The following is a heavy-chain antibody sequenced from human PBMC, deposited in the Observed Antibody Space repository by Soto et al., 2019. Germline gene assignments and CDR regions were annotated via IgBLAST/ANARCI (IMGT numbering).Heavy chain of an antibody. CDR3: ANQKIRFSVAGTLYGLGV. CDR2: ISSTSGTI. V-gene: IGHV3-48*02. Sequence: VHLVEAGGGVVQPGRSLRLSCEASGFVFSTYSMNWVRQAPGKGLEWISYISSTSGTIYYADSVKGRFTIFRDNAKNSLFLQMNGLRDDDTAVYYCANQKIRFSVAGTLYGLGVWGQGTTVTVSS. CDR1: GFVFSTYS. D-gene: IGHD6-19*01. J-gene: IGHJ6*02.